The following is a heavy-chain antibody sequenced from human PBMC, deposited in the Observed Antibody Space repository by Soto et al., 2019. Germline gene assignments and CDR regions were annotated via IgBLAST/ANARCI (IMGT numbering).Heavy chain of an antibody. Sequence: QVQLVQSGAEVKKPGASVKVSCKASGYTFTSYYMHWVRQAPGQGLEWMGIINPSGGSTSYAQKFQGRVTMTRDTSTSTVYMELSSLRSEDTAVYYCASQSFTFIAVAGSPSYYYYGMDVWGQGTTVTVSS. CDR1: GYTFTSYY. CDR3: ASQSFTFIAVAGSPSYYYYGMDV. J-gene: IGHJ6*02. D-gene: IGHD6-19*01. CDR2: INPSGGST. V-gene: IGHV1-46*01.